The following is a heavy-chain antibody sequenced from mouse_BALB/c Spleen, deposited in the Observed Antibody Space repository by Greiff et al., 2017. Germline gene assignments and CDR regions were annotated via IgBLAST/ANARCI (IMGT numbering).Heavy chain of an antibody. CDR3: ARSFDYDGGSYFDY. J-gene: IGHJ2*01. V-gene: IGHV3-2*02. Sequence: VQLKESGPGLVKPSQSLSLTCTVTGYSITSDYAWNWIRQFPGNKLEWMGYISYSGSTSYNPSLKSRISITRDTSKNQFFLQLNSVTTEDTATYYCARSFDYDGGSYFDYWGQGTTLTVSS. CDR2: ISYSGST. CDR1: GYSITSDYA. D-gene: IGHD2-4*01.